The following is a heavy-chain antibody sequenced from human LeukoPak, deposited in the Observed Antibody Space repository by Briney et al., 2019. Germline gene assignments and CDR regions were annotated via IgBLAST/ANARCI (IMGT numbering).Heavy chain of an antibody. J-gene: IGHJ4*02. CDR1: GFAFSSYA. CDR2: FSGSDDST. D-gene: IGHD6-13*01. Sequence: GGSLRLSRAASGFAFSSYAMTWVRQAPGKGLEWVSAFSGSDDSTYYADSVKGRFTISRDNSKNTLYLQMNSLRAEDTAVYYCAKGRGSSSWYFFDYWGQGTLVTVSS. CDR3: AKGRGSSSWYFFDY. V-gene: IGHV3-23*01.